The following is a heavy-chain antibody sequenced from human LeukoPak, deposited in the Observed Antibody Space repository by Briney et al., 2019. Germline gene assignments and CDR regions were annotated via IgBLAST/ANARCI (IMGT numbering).Heavy chain of an antibody. D-gene: IGHD2-15*01. CDR1: GGSIRSSYYY. CDR2: INHSGST. J-gene: IGHJ4*02. CDR3: ARGLSAIVY. Sequence: SETLSLTCTVSGGSIRSSYYYWGWIRQPPGKGLEWIGEINHSGSTNYNPSLKSRVTISVDTSKNQFSLKLSSVTAADTAVYYCARGLSAIVYWGQGTLVTVSS. V-gene: IGHV4-39*07.